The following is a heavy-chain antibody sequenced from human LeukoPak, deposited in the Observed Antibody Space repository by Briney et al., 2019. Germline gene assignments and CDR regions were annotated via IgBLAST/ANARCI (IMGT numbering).Heavy chain of an antibody. J-gene: IGHJ4*02. V-gene: IGHV3-30*03. Sequence: GGSLRLSCAASGFTFSSYGMHWVRQAPGKGLEWVAVISYDGSNKYYADSVKGRFTISRDNSKNTLYLQMNSLRAEDTAVYYCTRARGGDYWGQGTLVTVSS. D-gene: IGHD3-16*01. CDR3: TRARGGDY. CDR2: ISYDGSNK. CDR1: GFTFSSYG.